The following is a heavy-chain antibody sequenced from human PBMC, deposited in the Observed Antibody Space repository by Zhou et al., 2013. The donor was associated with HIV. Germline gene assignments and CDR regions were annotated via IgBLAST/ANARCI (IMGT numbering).Heavy chain of an antibody. CDR2: IKPETGDT. CDR3: ATSNYGSWVGDS. J-gene: IGHJ4*02. Sequence: QVQLAQSGADMKNPGASVKVSCRASGYTFTAYHIHWFRQAPGQGLDWMGWIKPETGDTTISQKFQGRVTMSRDTSIRTAYMELSRLRSDDTAVYYCATSNYGSWVGDSWGQGTLVTVSS. CDR1: GYTFTAYH. V-gene: IGHV1-2*02. D-gene: IGHD6-13*01.